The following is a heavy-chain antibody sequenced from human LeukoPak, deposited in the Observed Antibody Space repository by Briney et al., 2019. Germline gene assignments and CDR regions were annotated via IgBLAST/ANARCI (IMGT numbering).Heavy chain of an antibody. Sequence: SETLSLTCTVSGGSISSSSYYWGWIRQPPGKGLEWIGSIYYSGSTYYNPSLKSRVTISVDTSKNQFSLKLSSVTAADTAVYYCARVGPSSGLTFFDYWGQGTLVTVSS. CDR3: ARVGPSSGLTFFDY. CDR2: IYYSGST. CDR1: GGSISSSSYY. V-gene: IGHV4-39*01. J-gene: IGHJ4*02. D-gene: IGHD3-22*01.